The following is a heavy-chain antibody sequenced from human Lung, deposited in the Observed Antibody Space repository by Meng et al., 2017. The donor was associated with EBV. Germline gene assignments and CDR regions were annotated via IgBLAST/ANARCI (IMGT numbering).Heavy chain of an antibody. D-gene: IGHD3-10*01. CDR3: ARAELGDFDY. CDR2: ISSSSSSI. Sequence: EGERVDAGGGLFKAGGSLRLSCAAAGFTFSTYRFNWVRQAPVKGLAWVSSISSSSSSIYYADSVKGRFTISRDNAKNSMYLQMNSLRAEDTAVYYCARAELGDFDYWGQGTLVTVSS. V-gene: IGHV3-21*01. CDR1: GFTFSTYR. J-gene: IGHJ4*02.